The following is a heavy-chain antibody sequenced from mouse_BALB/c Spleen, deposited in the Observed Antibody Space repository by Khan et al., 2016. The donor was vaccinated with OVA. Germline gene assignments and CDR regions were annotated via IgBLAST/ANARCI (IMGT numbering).Heavy chain of an antibody. Sequence: EVQLQQSGPELVKPGASVKISCKASGYSFTDYMMLWVKQSHGKSLEWIGNINPYYGSTGYNLKFKDKATLTVDKSSSTAYMQINSLLSEDSAVYYCARSGWLQGLLAFWGQGTLVTVSA. D-gene: IGHD2-2*01. CDR2: INPYYGST. V-gene: IGHV1-39*01. CDR1: GYSFTDYM. CDR3: ARSGWLQGLLAF. J-gene: IGHJ3*01.